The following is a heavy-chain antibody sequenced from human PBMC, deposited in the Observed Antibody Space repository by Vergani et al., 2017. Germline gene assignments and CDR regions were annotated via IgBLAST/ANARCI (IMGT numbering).Heavy chain of an antibody. CDR1: GFTFSSYG. Sequence: QVQLVESGGGVVQPGGSLRLSCAASGFTFSSYGMHWVRQAPGKGLEWVAFIRYDGTKRFYGDSVEGRFTFSRDNSQTTVFLQMNSLRADDSAVYYCTKAGQYDSDNFHDSWGQGALVTVAS. D-gene: IGHD3-22*01. V-gene: IGHV3-30*02. CDR3: TKAGQYDSDNFHDS. J-gene: IGHJ1*01. CDR2: IRYDGTKR.